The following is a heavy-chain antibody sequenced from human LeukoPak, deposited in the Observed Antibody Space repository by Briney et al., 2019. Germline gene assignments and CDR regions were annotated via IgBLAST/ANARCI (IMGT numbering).Heavy chain of an antibody. D-gene: IGHD4-17*01. CDR1: GYTFTGYY. J-gene: IGHJ3*02. CDR3: ARGAYGDVAFDI. CDR2: IRTYNGNT. V-gene: IGHV1-18*04. Sequence: GASVKVSCKTSGYTFTGYYMHWVRQAPGQGLEWMGWIRTYNGNTNYAQKLQGRVTMTTDTSTSTAYMELRSLRSDDTAVYYCARGAYGDVAFDIWGQGAMVTVSS.